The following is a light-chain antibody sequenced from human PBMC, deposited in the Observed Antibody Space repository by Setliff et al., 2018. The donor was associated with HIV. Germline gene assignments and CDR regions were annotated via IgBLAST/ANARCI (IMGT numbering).Light chain of an antibody. V-gene: IGLV2-8*01. CDR3: SSYSINNLYV. CDR2: EVS. CDR1: SSDVGGYNS. J-gene: IGLJ1*01. Sequence: QSALTQPPSASGSPGQSVTISCTGTSSDVGGYNSVSWYQQHPGKAPKVMIYEVSKRPSGVPDRFSGSKSGNTASLTVSGLQAEDEADYYCSSYSINNLYVFATGTKVTVL.